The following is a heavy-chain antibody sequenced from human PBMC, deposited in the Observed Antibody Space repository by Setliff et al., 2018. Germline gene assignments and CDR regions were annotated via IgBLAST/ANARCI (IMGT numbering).Heavy chain of an antibody. CDR2: VYYTGTA. V-gene: IGHV4-59*01. CDR3: ARGGTYRYFDY. J-gene: IGHJ4*02. CDR1: DGSLSTYY. Sequence: SETVSLTCTVSDGSLSTYYWSWIRQPPGKGLEFIGYVYYTGTAKYDPSLKSRVTMSADTSNNQFSLKLTSVSAADTAVYYCARGGTYRYFDYWGPGTLVTVSS.